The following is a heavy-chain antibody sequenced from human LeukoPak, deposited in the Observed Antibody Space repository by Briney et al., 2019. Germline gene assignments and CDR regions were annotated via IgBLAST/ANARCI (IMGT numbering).Heavy chain of an antibody. D-gene: IGHD3-22*01. CDR3: ARGGYYSDSSGYYVAFDI. CDR2: INWNGGST. CDR1: GFTFDDYG. V-gene: IGHV3-20*04. J-gene: IGHJ3*02. Sequence: PGGSLRLSCAASGFTFDDYGMSWVRQAPGKGLEWVSGINWNGGSTGYADSVKGRFTISRDNAKNSLYLQMNSLRAEDTALYYCARGGYYSDSSGYYVAFDIWGQGTMVTVSS.